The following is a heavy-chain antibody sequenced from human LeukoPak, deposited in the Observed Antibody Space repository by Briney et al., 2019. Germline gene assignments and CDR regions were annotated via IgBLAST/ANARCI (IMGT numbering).Heavy chain of an antibody. D-gene: IGHD4-17*01. V-gene: IGHV1-18*01. J-gene: IGHJ4*02. CDR1: GYTFTNYG. CDR2: ISGYNGNT. CDR3: ARTVIDGDPDYFDY. Sequence: ASVKVSCKASGYTFTNYGITWVRQAPGQGLEWMGWISGYNGNTNYAQKLQGRVTMTTDTSTSTAYMELRSLRSDDTAVYYCARTVIDGDPDYFDYWGQGTLVTVSS.